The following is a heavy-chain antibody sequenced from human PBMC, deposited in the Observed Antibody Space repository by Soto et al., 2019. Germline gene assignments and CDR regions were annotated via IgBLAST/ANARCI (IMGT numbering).Heavy chain of an antibody. CDR3: ARDRRSWAY. Sequence: QVHLQESGPGLVKPSETLSLTCTVSGGSISTYYWSWIRQPPRKGLEWIGYIYYSGSTNYNPSLKSRITISADTSKTLSSLKLSAVTAADTAVYYCARDRRSWAYGGQGTLVTVSS. CDR2: IYYSGST. J-gene: IGHJ4*02. D-gene: IGHD7-27*01. CDR1: GGSISTYY. V-gene: IGHV4-59*01.